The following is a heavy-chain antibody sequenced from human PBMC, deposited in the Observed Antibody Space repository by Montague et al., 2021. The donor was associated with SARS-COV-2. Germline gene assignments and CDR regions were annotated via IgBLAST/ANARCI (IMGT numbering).Heavy chain of an antibody. Sequence: SLRLSCAAPGFTFSSYSMNWVRQAPGKGLEWVSSISSSSSSIYYADSVKGRFTISRDNAKNSLYLQMNSLRAEDTAVYYCARGLGGGSGSHFDYWGQGTLVTVSS. D-gene: IGHD2-15*01. CDR1: GFTFSSYS. V-gene: IGHV3-21*01. CDR2: ISSSSSSI. CDR3: ARGLGGGSGSHFDY. J-gene: IGHJ4*02.